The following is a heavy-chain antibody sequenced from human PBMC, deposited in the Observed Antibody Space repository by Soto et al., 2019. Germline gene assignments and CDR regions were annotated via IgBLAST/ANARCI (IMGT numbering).Heavy chain of an antibody. Sequence: SETLSLTCTVSGGSISSSSYYWGWIRQPPGKGLEWIGSIYYSGSTYYNPSLKSRVTISVDTSKNQFSLKLSSVTAADTAVYYCARNSIDYSNWLDPWGQGTLVTVSS. CDR1: GGSISSSSYY. D-gene: IGHD4-4*01. CDR2: IYYSGST. V-gene: IGHV4-39*01. J-gene: IGHJ5*02. CDR3: ARNSIDYSNWLDP.